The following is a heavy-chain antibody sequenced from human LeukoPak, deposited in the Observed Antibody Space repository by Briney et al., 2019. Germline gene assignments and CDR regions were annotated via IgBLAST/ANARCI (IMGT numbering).Heavy chain of an antibody. CDR2: IYSGGST. Sequence: GGSLRLSCAASGFTVSSNYMSWFRRAPGKGLEWVPVIYSGGSTYYADSVKGRFTISRDNSKNTLYLQMNSLRAEDTAVYYCARVLHHEDSGDWFDPWGQGTLVTVSS. CDR3: ARVLHHEDSGDWFDP. J-gene: IGHJ5*02. CDR1: GFTVSSNY. D-gene: IGHD1-26*01. V-gene: IGHV3-66*01.